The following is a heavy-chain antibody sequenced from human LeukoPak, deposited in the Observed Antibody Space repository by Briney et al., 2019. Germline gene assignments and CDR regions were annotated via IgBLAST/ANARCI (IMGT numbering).Heavy chain of an antibody. V-gene: IGHV4-34*01. CDR1: GGSFGGYY. CDR2: INHSGST. J-gene: IGHJ2*01. CDR3: ARRLDL. Sequence: SETLSLTCAVYGGSFGGYYWTWIRQPPGKGLEWIGEINHSGSTSYNPSLKSRVTISVDTSNNQFSLKLSSVTAADTAVYYCARRLDLWGRGTLVTGSS.